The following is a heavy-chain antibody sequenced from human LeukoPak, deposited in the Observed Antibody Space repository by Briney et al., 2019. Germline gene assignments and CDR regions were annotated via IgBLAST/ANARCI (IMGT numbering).Heavy chain of an antibody. CDR3: ARGVHYGSDY. CDR2: INSDGSTT. CDR1: GFTFSTYF. Sequence: GGSLRLSCAASGFTFSTYFMHWVRQAPGKGLVWVSRINSDGSTTSLADSVKGRFTIPRDNAKNTLYLQMDSLRAEDTAVYFCARGVHYGSDYWGQGTLVTVSS. D-gene: IGHD4-17*01. J-gene: IGHJ4*02. V-gene: IGHV3-74*01.